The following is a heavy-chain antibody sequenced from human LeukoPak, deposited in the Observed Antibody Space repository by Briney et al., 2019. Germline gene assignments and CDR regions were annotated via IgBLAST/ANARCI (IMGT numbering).Heavy chain of an antibody. CDR1: KFNFGTYG. V-gene: IGHV3-23*01. J-gene: IGHJ3*01. CDR3: AKDPNGDFIGTFDV. D-gene: IGHD2-15*01. CDR2: ILGGGGNI. Sequence: GGSLRLSCATSKFNFGTYGMSWVRQAPGKGLEWVSSILGGGGNIQYADSVQGRFTISRDNSKNTLYLQMNNLRAEDTAIYYCAKDPNGDFIGTFDVWGQGTMVTVSS.